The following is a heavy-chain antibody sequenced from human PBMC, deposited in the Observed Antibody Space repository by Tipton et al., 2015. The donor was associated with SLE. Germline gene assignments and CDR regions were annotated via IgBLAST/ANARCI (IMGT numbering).Heavy chain of an antibody. J-gene: IGHJ4*02. Sequence: TLSLTCAVYGGSFSGYYWSWIRQPPGKGLEWIGEINHSGSTNYNPSLKSRVTISVDTSKNQFSLKLSSVTAADTAVYYCARGRRGGGSCYWDYWGQGTLVTVSS. V-gene: IGHV4-34*01. CDR1: GGSFSGYY. CDR2: INHSGST. D-gene: IGHD2-15*01. CDR3: ARGRRGGGSCYWDY.